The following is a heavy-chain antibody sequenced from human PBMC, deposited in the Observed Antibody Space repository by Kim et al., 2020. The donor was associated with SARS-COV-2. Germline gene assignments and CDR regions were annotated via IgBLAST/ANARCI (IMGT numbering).Heavy chain of an antibody. D-gene: IGHD6-13*01. CDR1: GFTFSSYA. Sequence: GGSLRLSCAASGFTFSSYAMSWVRQAPGKGLEWVSAISGSGGSTYYADSVKGRFTISRDNSKNTLYLQMNSLRAEDTAVYYCAKDSSSWYLEKSSSWYLDYWGQGTLVTVSS. CDR2: ISGSGGST. J-gene: IGHJ4*02. V-gene: IGHV3-23*01. CDR3: AKDSSSWYLEKSSSWYLDY.